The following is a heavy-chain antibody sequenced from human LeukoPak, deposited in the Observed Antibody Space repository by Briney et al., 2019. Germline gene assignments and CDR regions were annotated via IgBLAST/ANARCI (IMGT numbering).Heavy chain of an antibody. Sequence: GGSLRLSCTASGFTFGDYAMSWVRQAPGKGLEWVGFIRSKAYGGTTEYAASVKGRFTISRDDSKSIAYLQMNSLKTEDTAVYYCTRSTPSGNYFDYWGQGTPVTISS. CDR1: GFTFGDYA. J-gene: IGHJ4*02. CDR3: TRSTPSGNYFDY. D-gene: IGHD3-10*01. V-gene: IGHV3-49*04. CDR2: IRSKAYGGTT.